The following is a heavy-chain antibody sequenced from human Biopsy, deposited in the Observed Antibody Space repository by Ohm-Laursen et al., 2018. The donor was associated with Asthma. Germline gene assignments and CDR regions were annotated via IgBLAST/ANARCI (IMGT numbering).Heavy chain of an antibody. CDR2: IYRNGDT. CDR1: GDSIDSGDYS. V-gene: IGHV4-30-2*06. J-gene: IGHJ6*02. CDR3: ARGPELDV. Sequence: PSETLSLTCAVSGDSIDSGDYSWTWIRQSPGVGLEWIGYIYRNGDTYYNPTLKNRVTISIDRSKNQFSLRLRSVTAADTAVYYCARGPELDVWGQGTTVTVSS.